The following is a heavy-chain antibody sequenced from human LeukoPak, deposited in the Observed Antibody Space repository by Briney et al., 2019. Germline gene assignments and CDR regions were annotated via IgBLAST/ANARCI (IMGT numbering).Heavy chain of an antibody. Sequence: GGSLRLSCAASGFTFSSYEMNWVRQAPGKGLEWVSYISSSGSTIYYADSVKGRFTISRDNAKNSLYLQMNSLRAEDTAVYYCARLEAIDYGDFFDYWGQGTLVTVSS. V-gene: IGHV3-48*03. J-gene: IGHJ4*02. CDR1: GFTFSSYE. CDR2: ISSSGSTI. CDR3: ARLEAIDYGDFFDY. D-gene: IGHD4-17*01.